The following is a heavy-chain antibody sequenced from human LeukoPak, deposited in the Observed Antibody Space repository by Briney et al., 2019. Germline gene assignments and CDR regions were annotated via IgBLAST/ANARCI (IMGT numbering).Heavy chain of an antibody. J-gene: IGHJ3*02. V-gene: IGHV3-74*01. CDR3: AREEEGDAFDI. Sequence: GGSLRLSCAASGFTFSSYWMHWVRQAPGKGLVWVSRINTDGSSTSYADSVKGRFTISRDNAKNTLYLQMNSLRAEDTAVYYCAREEEGDAFDIWGQGTMVTVSS. CDR2: INTDGSST. CDR1: GFTFSSYW.